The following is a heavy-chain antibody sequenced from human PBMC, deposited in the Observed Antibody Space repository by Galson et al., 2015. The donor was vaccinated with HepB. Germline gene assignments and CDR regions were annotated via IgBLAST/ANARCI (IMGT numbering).Heavy chain of an antibody. CDR2: IIPFFGIP. V-gene: IGHV1-69*13. CDR3: ALARDPNPTYYSSVNYGMDV. CDR1: GGTFSKYA. J-gene: IGHJ6*02. D-gene: IGHD2-2*01. Sequence: SVKVSCKASGGTFSKYAITWVRQAPGQGLEWMGGIIPFFGIPIYAQRFQGRVTITADESTTTAHMELSSLRSDDTAVFYCALARDPNPTYYSSVNYGMDVWGQGTTVTVSS.